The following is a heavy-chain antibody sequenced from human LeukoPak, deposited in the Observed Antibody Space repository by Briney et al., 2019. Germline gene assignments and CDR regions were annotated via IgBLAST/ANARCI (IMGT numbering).Heavy chain of an antibody. J-gene: IGHJ4*02. V-gene: IGHV4-4*07. Sequence: SQTLSLTCTVSGGSISSYYWSLIRQPAGKGLEWIGRIYTSGSTNYNPSLKSRVTMSVDTSKNQFSLKLSSVTAADTAVYYCARDSRPGFGVVIMDYWGQGTLVTVSS. CDR1: GGSISSYY. CDR2: IYTSGST. D-gene: IGHD3-3*01. CDR3: ARDSRPGFGVVIMDY.